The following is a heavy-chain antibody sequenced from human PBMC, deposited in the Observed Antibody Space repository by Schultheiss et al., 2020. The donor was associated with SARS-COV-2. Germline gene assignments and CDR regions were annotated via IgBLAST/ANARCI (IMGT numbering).Heavy chain of an antibody. CDR1: GFTFSSYW. Sequence: GGSLRLSCAASGFTFSSYWMSWVRQAPGKGLEWVSVIYSGGSTYYADSVKGRFTISRDNSKNTLYLQMNSLRAEDTAVYYCAKDLFGEQLGRNWFDPWGQGTLVTVSS. J-gene: IGHJ5*02. D-gene: IGHD3-10*01. CDR3: AKDLFGEQLGRNWFDP. CDR2: IYSGGST. V-gene: IGHV3-23*03.